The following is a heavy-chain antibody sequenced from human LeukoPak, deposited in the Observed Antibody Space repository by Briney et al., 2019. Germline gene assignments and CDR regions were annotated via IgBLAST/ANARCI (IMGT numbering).Heavy chain of an antibody. CDR1: PFTFSRYG. CDR3: ARVGSTGWYGDFDL. D-gene: IGHD6-19*01. V-gene: IGHV3-30*12. CDR2: IYDDGSQK. Sequence: GGSLRLSCAPSPFTFSRYGMHWVRRAPGKGLEWVAGIYDDGSQKYYGDSVKGRFTISRDNPQKTLNLHMNSLKPDDTAVYFCARVGSTGWYGDFDLWGQGAPVTVYS. J-gene: IGHJ4*02.